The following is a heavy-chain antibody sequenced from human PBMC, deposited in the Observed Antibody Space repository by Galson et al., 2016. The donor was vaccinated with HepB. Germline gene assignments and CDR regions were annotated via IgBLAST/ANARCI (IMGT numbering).Heavy chain of an antibody. CDR2: ISFDGSNN. D-gene: IGHD3-16*02. CDR1: GFTFSSYA. V-gene: IGHV3-30-3*01. CDR3: ARDDDYVWGPYRSPRTGPQYYFDD. Sequence: SLRLSCAASGFTFSSYAMHWVRQAPGKGLEWVAVISFDGSNNFYADSVKGRFTISRDNSKNTLYLQMNSLRAEDTAVYSCARDDDYVWGPYRSPRTGPQYYFDDWGQGTLVTGSA. J-gene: IGHJ4*02.